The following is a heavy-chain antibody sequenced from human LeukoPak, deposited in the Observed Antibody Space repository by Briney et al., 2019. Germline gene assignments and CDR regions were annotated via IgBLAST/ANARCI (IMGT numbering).Heavy chain of an antibody. CDR3: AGAPGRWPNNWFDP. CDR1: GFTFSSYW. V-gene: IGHV3-74*01. Sequence: GGSLRLSCAASGFTFSSYWMHWVRQAPGKGLVWVSRINSDGSSTSYADSVKGRFTISRDNAKNTLYLQMNSLRAEDTALYSCAGAPGRWPNNWFDPWGQGTLVTVSS. CDR2: INSDGSST. J-gene: IGHJ5*02. D-gene: IGHD3-16*01.